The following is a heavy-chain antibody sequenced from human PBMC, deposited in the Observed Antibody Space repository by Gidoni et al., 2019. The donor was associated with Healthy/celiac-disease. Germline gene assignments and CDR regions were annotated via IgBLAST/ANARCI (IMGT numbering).Heavy chain of an antibody. J-gene: IGHJ6*02. CDR2: IKSKTDGGTT. CDR1: GFPFSTAW. CDR3: TTDFFDAGYYYYGMDV. Sequence: EVQLVESGGGLGKPGGSLRLSCAASGFPFSTAWLNWVRQAPGKGLVCVGRIKSKTDGGTTHYAAPVNCRFTISRDDSKNTLYLQMNILKTEDTAVYYCTTDFFDAGYYYYGMDVWGQGTTVTVSS. V-gene: IGHV3-15*07. D-gene: IGHD3-3*01.